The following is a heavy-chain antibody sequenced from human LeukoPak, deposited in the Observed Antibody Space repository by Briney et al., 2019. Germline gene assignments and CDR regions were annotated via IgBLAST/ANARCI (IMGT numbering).Heavy chain of an antibody. V-gene: IGHV3-9*01. CDR3: AKYTDSSGYYYGAYDY. J-gene: IGHJ4*02. D-gene: IGHD3-22*01. Sequence: GGSLRLSCAASGFTFDDYAMHWVRQAPGKGLEWVSGISWNSDSIGYADSVKGRFTISRDNAKNSLYLQMNSLRAEDTALYYCAKYTDSSGYYYGAYDYWGQGTLVTVSS. CDR1: GFTFDDYA. CDR2: ISWNSDSI.